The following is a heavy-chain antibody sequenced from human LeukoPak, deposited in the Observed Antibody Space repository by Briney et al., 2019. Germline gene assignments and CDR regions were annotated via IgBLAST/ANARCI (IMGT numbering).Heavy chain of an antibody. V-gene: IGHV3-48*04. Sequence: GGSLRLALSASGFTFSSYSINSVRQAPGKGLEWVSYISSSSSTIYYADSVKGRLTICRDNAKNSLSLQMNSMRAEDTAVYYCAELGITMIGGVGGKGTTVTISA. CDR3: AELGITMIGGV. J-gene: IGHJ6*04. CDR1: GFTFSSYS. D-gene: IGHD3-10*02. CDR2: ISSSSSTI.